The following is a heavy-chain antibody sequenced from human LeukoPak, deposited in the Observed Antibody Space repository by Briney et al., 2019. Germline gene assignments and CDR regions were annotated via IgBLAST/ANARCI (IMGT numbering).Heavy chain of an antibody. D-gene: IGHD2/OR15-2a*01. J-gene: IGHJ3*02. CDR2: INPNSGGT. CDR3: ARDRKYSFDI. V-gene: IGHV1-2*02. CDR1: GYTFTGYY. Sequence: ASVKVSCKASGYTFTGYYMYWVRQAPGQGLEWMGWINPNSGGTNYAQKFQGRVTMTRDTSISTAYMELSRLRADDTAVYFCARDRKYSFDIWGQGTMLTVSS.